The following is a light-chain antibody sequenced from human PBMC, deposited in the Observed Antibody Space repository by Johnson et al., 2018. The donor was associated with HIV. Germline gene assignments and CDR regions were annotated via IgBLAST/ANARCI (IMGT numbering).Light chain of an antibody. J-gene: IGLJ1*01. Sequence: QSVLTQPHSVSAAPGQKVTISCSGSSSNIGNNYVSWYQQLPGTAPKLLIYDNNKRPSGIPDRFSGSKSGTSATLGITGLQTGDEADYYCGTWDSSLSALYVSGTGTKVTVL. CDR2: DNN. CDR3: GTWDSSLSALYV. V-gene: IGLV1-51*01. CDR1: SSNIGNNY.